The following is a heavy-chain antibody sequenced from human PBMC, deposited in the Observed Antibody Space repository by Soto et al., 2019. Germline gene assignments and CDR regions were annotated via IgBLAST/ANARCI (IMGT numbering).Heavy chain of an antibody. CDR1: GGTFSSYA. V-gene: IGHV1-69*13. CDR2: IVPIFGTA. J-gene: IGHJ4*02. Sequence: SVKVSCKASGGTFSSYAISWVRQAPGQGLEWMGGIVPIFGTANYAQKFQGRVTITADESTSTAYMELSSLRSEDTAVYYCATHPRTYYYDSSGYYFDYWGQGTLVTVSS. CDR3: ATHPRTYYYDSSGYYFDY. D-gene: IGHD3-22*01.